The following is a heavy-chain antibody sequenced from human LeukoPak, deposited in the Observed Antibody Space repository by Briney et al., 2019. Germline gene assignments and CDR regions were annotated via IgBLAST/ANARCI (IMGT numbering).Heavy chain of an antibody. Sequence: GSLRLSCAASGFTFSSYGMHWVRQATGKGLEWVAVISYDGSNKYYADSVKGRFTISRDNSKNTLYLQMNSLRAEDTAVYYCAKGMTTVALDAFDIWGQGTMVTVSS. V-gene: IGHV3-30*18. CDR3: AKGMTTVALDAFDI. CDR2: ISYDGSNK. CDR1: GFTFSSYG. J-gene: IGHJ3*02. D-gene: IGHD4-23*01.